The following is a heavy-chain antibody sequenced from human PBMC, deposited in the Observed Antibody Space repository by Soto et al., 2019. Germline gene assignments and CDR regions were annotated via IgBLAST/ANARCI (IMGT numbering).Heavy chain of an antibody. CDR3: ASMEGLATIAYSFDF. J-gene: IGHJ4*02. D-gene: IGHD3-3*01. CDR1: DDSINSDKYY. V-gene: IGHV4-39*01. CDR2: IYYRGNA. Sequence: QLQLQESGPGLVKPSETLSLTCSVSDDSINSDKYYWGWIRQPPGKGLEWIGSIYYRGNAYYNPALPTRVTISRNRSNSQFTKKLNTVTAANSAVYFSASMEGLATIAYSFDFWGPGALVTVSS.